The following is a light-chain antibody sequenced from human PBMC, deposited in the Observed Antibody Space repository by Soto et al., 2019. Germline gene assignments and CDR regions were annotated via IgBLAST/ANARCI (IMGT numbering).Light chain of an antibody. CDR1: SSNIGAGYD. CDR2: EVT. CDR3: SSYSSSSTLYV. Sequence: QSVLTQPPSVSGAPGQRVTISCTGSSSNIGAGYDVHWYQQHPGKAPKLMIYEVTNRPSGLSNRFSGSKSGNTASLTISGLQAEDEAEYFCSSYSSSSTLYVFGTGTKVTVL. J-gene: IGLJ1*01. V-gene: IGLV1-40*01.